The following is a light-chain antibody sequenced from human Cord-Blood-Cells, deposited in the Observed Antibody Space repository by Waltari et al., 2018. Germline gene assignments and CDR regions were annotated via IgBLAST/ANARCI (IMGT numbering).Light chain of an antibody. J-gene: IGKJ2*01. CDR1: QSISSY. CDR3: QQSYSTPYT. V-gene: IGKV1-39*01. CDR2: AAS. Sequence: EIQMNQCPSSLSASVGDRVTITCRASQSISSYLNLFQQKPGKAPKLLIYAASSLQSGVPSRFSGSGSGTDFTLTISSLQPEDFATYYCQQSYSTPYTFGQGNKLEIK.